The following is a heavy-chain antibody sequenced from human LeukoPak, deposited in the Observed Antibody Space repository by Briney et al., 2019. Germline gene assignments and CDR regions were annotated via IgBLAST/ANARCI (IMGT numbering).Heavy chain of an antibody. D-gene: IGHD6-6*01. CDR3: AREWPHDIAANAFDI. CDR1: GGTFSSYA. V-gene: IGHV1-46*01. J-gene: IGHJ3*02. CDR2: INPSGGST. Sequence: ASVKVSCKASGGTFSSYAISWVRQAPGQGLEWMGIINPSGGSTSYAQKFQGRVTMTRDTSTSTVYMELSSLRSEDTAVYYCAREWPHDIAANAFDIWGQGTMVTVSP.